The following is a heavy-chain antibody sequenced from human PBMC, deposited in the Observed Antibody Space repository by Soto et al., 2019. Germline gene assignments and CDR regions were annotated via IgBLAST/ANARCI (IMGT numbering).Heavy chain of an antibody. CDR2: IIPIFGTA. Sequence: GASVKVSCKASGGTFSSYAISWVRQAPGQGLEWMGGIIPIFGTANYAQKFQGRVTITADESTSTAYMELGSLRSEDTAVYYCARAGAYYDILTGPYYYGMDVWGQGTTVTVSS. CDR1: GGTFSSYA. CDR3: ARAGAYYDILTGPYYYGMDV. V-gene: IGHV1-69*13. D-gene: IGHD3-9*01. J-gene: IGHJ6*02.